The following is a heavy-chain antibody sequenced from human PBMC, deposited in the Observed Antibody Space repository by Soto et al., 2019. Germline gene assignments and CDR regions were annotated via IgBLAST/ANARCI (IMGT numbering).Heavy chain of an antibody. J-gene: IGHJ4*02. CDR1: GFTFSSYA. CDR3: AKDPARDYDSSGYWDY. CDR2: ISGSGGST. V-gene: IGHV3-23*01. D-gene: IGHD3-22*01. Sequence: PGGSLRLSCAASGFTFSSYAMSWVRQAPGKGLEWVSAISGSGGSTYYADSVKGRFTISRDNSKNTLYLQMNSLRAEDTAVYYCAKDPARDYDSSGYWDYWGQGTLVTVSS.